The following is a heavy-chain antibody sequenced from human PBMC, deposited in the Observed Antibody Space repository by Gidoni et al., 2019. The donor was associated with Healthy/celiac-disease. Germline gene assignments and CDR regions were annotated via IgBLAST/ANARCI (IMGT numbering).Heavy chain of an antibody. CDR3: ARHERIAVAGYWFDP. V-gene: IGHV5-10-1*01. CDR1: GYSFTSYW. Sequence: EVQLVQSGAEVKKPGESLRISCKGSGYSFTSYWISWVRQMPGKGLEWMGRIDPSDSYTNYSPSFQGHVTISADKSISTAYLQWSSLKASDTAMYYCARHERIAVAGYWFDPWGQGTLVTVSS. D-gene: IGHD6-19*01. J-gene: IGHJ5*02. CDR2: IDPSDSYT.